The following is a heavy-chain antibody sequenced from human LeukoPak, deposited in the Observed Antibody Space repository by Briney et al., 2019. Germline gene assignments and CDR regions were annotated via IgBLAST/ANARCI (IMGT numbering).Heavy chain of an antibody. D-gene: IGHD3-3*01. Sequence: SETLSLTCAVDGGSFSGFYWTWIRQTPGKGLEWIGEINQTGKTNYNPSLTDYNPSLKSRVTISVDSSKNQLSLKVNSVTAADTGVYYCATLQTTIFGVVGGDYYMDVWGKGTTVTVSS. J-gene: IGHJ6*03. CDR1: GGSFSGFY. CDR3: ATLQTTIFGVVGGDYYMDV. V-gene: IGHV4-34*01. CDR2: INQTGKTNYNPSLT.